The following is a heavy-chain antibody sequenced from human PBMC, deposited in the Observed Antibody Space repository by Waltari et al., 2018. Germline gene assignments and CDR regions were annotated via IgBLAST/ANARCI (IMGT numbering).Heavy chain of an antibody. CDR1: GFTFASYT. D-gene: IGHD1-1*01. Sequence: EVQLLESGGGLVQPGGSLRLSCAASGFTFASYTMNWVRQAPGKGLEWVSFITGSGGSTYYADSVKGRFTISRDNSKNTLHLQMNSLRAEDTAVYYWAKDATWPQFHAYWGQGILVTVSS. CDR2: ITGSGGST. J-gene: IGHJ4*02. CDR3: AKDATWPQFHAY. V-gene: IGHV3-23*01.